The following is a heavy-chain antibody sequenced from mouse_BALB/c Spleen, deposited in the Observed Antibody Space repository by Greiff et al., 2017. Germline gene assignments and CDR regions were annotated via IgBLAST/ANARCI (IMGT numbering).Heavy chain of an antibody. CDR2: INPYNGGT. CDR1: GYSFTGYT. J-gene: IGHJ3*01. V-gene: IGHV1-18*01. D-gene: IGHD1-1*02. Sequence: EVKQMESGPELVKPGASMKISCKASGYSFTGYTMNWVKQSHGKNLEWIGLINPYNGGTSYNQKFKGKATLTVDKSSSTAYMELLSLTSEDSAVYYCARFDAVLWGFAYWGQGTLVTVSA. CDR3: ARFDAVLWGFAY.